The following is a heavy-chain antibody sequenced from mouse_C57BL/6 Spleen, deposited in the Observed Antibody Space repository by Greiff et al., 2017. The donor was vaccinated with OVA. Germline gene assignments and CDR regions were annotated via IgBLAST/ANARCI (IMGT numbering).Heavy chain of an antibody. CDR2: INPSNGGT. D-gene: IGHD2-2*01. J-gene: IGHJ2*01. CDR3: VGGGYGYGGRGFDY. V-gene: IGHV1-53*01. CDR1: GYTFTSYW. Sequence: QVQLLQSGTELVKPGASVKLSCKASGYTFTSYWMHWVKQSPGQGLEWIGNINPSNGGTNYTEKFKSKATLTVDKSSSTAYMQLSGLTSEESAVYYCVGGGYGYGGRGFDYWGQGTTLTVSS.